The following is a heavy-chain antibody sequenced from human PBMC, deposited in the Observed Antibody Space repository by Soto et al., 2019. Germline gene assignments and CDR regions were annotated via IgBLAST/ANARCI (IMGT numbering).Heavy chain of an antibody. CDR3: ARDHSVGGYSYRKFDC. CDR1: GFTFSDYY. Sequence: YPKLSCAASGFTFSDYYMRWIRQAPGKGLEWVSHISIRSSYTNYADSVKGRFTISRDHAKNTLYLQMNRLRAEDKAWYYCARDHSVGGYSYRKFDCCFQGTLVTLS. J-gene: IGHJ4*02. CDR2: ISIRSSYT. V-gene: IGHV3-11*06. D-gene: IGHD5-18*01.